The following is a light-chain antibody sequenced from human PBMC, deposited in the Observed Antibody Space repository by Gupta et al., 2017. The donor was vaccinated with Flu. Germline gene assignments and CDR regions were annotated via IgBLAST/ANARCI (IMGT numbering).Light chain of an antibody. V-gene: IGKV1-5*03. Sequence: VGDRVTITCRASQNIGSWLAWYQYKSGTAPKLLIYRASGLDSGVPSRFSGSGSGTEFTLTISSLQPDDFATYYCLQHSNYWTFGQGTKVEIK. CDR3: LQHSNYWT. CDR1: QNIGSW. CDR2: RAS. J-gene: IGKJ1*01.